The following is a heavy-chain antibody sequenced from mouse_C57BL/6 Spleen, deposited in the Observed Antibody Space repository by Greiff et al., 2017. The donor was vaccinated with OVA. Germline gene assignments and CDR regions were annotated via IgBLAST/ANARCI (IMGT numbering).Heavy chain of an antibody. CDR1: GYTFTSYW. CDR3: ARYGSYWYFDV. D-gene: IGHD1-1*01. V-gene: IGHV1-59*01. CDR2: IDPSDSYT. J-gene: IGHJ1*03. Sequence: QVQLQQPGAELVRPGTSVKLSCKASGYTFTSYWMHWVKQRPGQGLEWIGVIDPSDSYTNYNQKFKGKATLTVDTSSSTAYMQLSSLTSEDSAVYYCARYGSYWYFDVWGTGTTVTVSS.